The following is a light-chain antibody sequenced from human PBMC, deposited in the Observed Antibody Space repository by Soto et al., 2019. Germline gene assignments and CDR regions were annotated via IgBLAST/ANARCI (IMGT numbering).Light chain of an antibody. V-gene: IGKV3-20*01. CDR1: QRVGSSY. Sequence: EIVLTQSPDTLSLSLGERATLSCRASQRVGSSYLAWYQHKPDQAPRLLIYGASGRATGTPDRFSGSGSGTDFSLTISRLEPEDFAVYYCQQYGNSPWTFGQGTKVDIK. CDR3: QQYGNSPWT. CDR2: GAS. J-gene: IGKJ1*01.